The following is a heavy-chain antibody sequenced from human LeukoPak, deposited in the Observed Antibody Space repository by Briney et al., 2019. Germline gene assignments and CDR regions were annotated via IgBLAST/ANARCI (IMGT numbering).Heavy chain of an antibody. CDR1: GFTFSSYA. D-gene: IGHD1-26*01. CDR2: ISGSGGST. Sequence: GGSLRLSCAASGFTFSSYAMSWVRQAPGKVLEWVSAISGSGGSTYYADSVKGRFTISRDNSKNTLYLQMNSLRAEDTAVYYCAKDGWRGIVGARLYFDYWGQGTLVTVSS. V-gene: IGHV3-23*01. J-gene: IGHJ4*02. CDR3: AKDGWRGIVGARLYFDY.